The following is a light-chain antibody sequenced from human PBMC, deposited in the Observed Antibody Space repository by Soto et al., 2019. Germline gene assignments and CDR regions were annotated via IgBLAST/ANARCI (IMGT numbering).Light chain of an antibody. CDR1: SSDVGGYNY. Sequence: QSALTQPASVSGSPGQSITISCTGTSSDVGGYNYVSWYQQHPGKAPKLMIYEVSNRPPGVSNRFSGSKSGNTASLTISGLQAEDEADYYCSSCTSSSTHGVFGGGTKLTVL. CDR2: EVS. V-gene: IGLV2-14*01. CDR3: SSCTSSSTHGV. J-gene: IGLJ3*02.